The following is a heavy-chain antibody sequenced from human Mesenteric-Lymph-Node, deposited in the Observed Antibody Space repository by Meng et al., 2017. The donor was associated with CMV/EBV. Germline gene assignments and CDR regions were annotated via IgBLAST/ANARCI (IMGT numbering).Heavy chain of an antibody. V-gene: IGHV4-34*12. CDR1: GGSFNDYY. CDR3: ARRRRDGDYGWYFDV. D-gene: IGHD4-17*01. CDR2: VIHSGNI. Sequence: ESLKISCAVYGGSFNDYYWSWIRQPPGKGLGWIGEVIHSGNINYNPSLESRVTISVDTSKNQFSLKLSSVTAADTAVYYCARRRRDGDYGWYFDVWGRGTLVTVSS. J-gene: IGHJ2*01.